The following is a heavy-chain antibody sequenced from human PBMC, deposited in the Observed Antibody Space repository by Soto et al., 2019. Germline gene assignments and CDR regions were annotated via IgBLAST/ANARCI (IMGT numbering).Heavy chain of an antibody. Sequence: SGPTLVNPTQTLTLTCSFSGFSLTTGGVAVGWLRQPPGKALEWLALIYWNDDKRYSPSLKDRLTVTKDTSKHQVVLTLTNMDPVDTATYYCAHKLRYLDARDVWGQGTTVTVSS. CDR1: GFSLTTGGVA. D-gene: IGHD3-9*01. J-gene: IGHJ6*02. CDR3: AHKLRYLDARDV. CDR2: IYWNDDK. V-gene: IGHV2-5*01.